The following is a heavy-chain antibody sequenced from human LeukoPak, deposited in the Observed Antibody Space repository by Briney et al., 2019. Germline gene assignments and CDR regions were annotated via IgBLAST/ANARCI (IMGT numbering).Heavy chain of an antibody. D-gene: IGHD3-16*01. CDR1: GFTFSHYS. Sequence: PGGSLRLSCAGSGFTFSHYSMNWVRQAPGKGLEWVSSISSRSTYIYHADSVKGRFTISRDNAKNSLFLQMNSLRAEDTAVYFCAKSTRAVMAMMDVWGKGTTVTVSS. CDR3: AKSTRAVMAMMDV. J-gene: IGHJ6*04. V-gene: IGHV3-21*01. CDR2: ISSRSTYI.